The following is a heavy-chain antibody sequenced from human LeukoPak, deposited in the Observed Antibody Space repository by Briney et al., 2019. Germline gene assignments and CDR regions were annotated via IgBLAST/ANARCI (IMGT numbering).Heavy chain of an antibody. Sequence: GGSLRLSCAASGFTFSNYWMSWVRQAPGKGLEWVAHINQDGSEEHYMDSVKARFTISRDNAKNSLSLQMDSLRAEDTAVYYCVRDGGVSGYDLLDYWGQGTLVTVSS. D-gene: IGHD5-12*01. V-gene: IGHV3-7*01. CDR2: INQDGSEE. CDR1: GFTFSNYW. J-gene: IGHJ4*02. CDR3: VRDGGVSGYDLLDY.